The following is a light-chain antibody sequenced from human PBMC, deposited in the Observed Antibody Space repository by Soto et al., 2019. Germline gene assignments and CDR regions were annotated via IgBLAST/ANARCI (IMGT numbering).Light chain of an antibody. V-gene: IGLV1-44*01. CDR2: TNS. Sequence: QSVLTQPPSASGTPGQRVTISCSGSSSNIGSNTVNWYQQVPGTAPKLLIYTNSQRPSGVPDRFSGSKSGTSASLAIGGLQSEDEADYDCAAWDDSLNGWVFGGGTKLTVL. CDR1: SSNIGSNT. CDR3: AAWDDSLNGWV. J-gene: IGLJ3*02.